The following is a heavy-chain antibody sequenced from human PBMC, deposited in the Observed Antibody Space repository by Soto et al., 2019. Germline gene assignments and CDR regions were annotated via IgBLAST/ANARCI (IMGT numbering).Heavy chain of an antibody. CDR1: GFTFSSNS. Sequence: VQVVESGGGLVQPGGSLRLSCPASGFTFSSNSMNWVRQAPGKGLEWISYISSSSSTIYADSVKGRFTISRDNAKNSLYLQMNSLRDEDTAVYYCARVIWSGHLTSDLWGQGTLVTVSS. CDR3: ARVIWSGHLTSDL. J-gene: IGHJ5*02. V-gene: IGHV3-48*02. CDR2: ISSSSSTI. D-gene: IGHD3-3*01.